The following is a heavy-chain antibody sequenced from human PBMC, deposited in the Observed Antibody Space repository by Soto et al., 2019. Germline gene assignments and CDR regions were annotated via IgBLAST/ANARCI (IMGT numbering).Heavy chain of an antibody. Sequence: QVQLVQSGAEVKKPGASVKVSCKASGYTFTSYGISWVRQAPGQGLEWMGWISAYTGNTNYAQKLQGRVTMTTDTSTSTAYMELRSLRSDDTAVDYCARDAMVRGVTPWFDPWGQGTLVTVSS. CDR3: ARDAMVRGVTPWFDP. V-gene: IGHV1-18*01. J-gene: IGHJ5*02. CDR1: GYTFTSYG. CDR2: ISAYTGNT. D-gene: IGHD3-10*01.